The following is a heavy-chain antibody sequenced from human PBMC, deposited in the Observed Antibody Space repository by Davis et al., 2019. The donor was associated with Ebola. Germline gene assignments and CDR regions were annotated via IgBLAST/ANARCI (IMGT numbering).Heavy chain of an antibody. J-gene: IGHJ4*02. Sequence: GGSLRLSCAASGFTFSSYAMHWVRQAPGKGLEWVAVISYDGSNKYYADSVKGRFTISRDNSKNSLYLQMNSLRAEDTAVYYCARVLGFYFDYWGQGILVTVSS. D-gene: IGHD1-26*01. CDR2: ISYDGSNK. CDR3: ARVLGFYFDY. V-gene: IGHV3-30-3*01. CDR1: GFTFSSYA.